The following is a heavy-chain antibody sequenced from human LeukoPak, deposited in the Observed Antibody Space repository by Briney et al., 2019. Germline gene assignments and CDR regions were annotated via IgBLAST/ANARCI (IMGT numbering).Heavy chain of an antibody. Sequence: PSETLSLTCTVSGGSISTYYWSWIRQPPGKGLEWIGHIYYSGSTNYNPSLKSRVTISVDTSKNQFSLKVTSVTAADTAVYYCARFRGSGWYYFDSWGQGTLVTVSS. CDR2: IYYSGST. CDR3: ARFRGSGWYYFDS. CDR1: GGSISTYY. J-gene: IGHJ4*02. D-gene: IGHD6-19*01. V-gene: IGHV4-59*08.